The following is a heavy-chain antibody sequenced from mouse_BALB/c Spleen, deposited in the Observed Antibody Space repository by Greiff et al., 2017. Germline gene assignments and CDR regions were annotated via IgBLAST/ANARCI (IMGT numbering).Heavy chain of an antibody. Sequence: VQLQQSGAELVRPGSSVKISCKASGYAFSSYWMNWVKQRPGQGLEWIGQIYPGDGDTNYNGKFKGKATLTADKSSSTAYMQLSSRTSEDSAVYFCARAEEGYGNPFAYWGQGTLVTVSA. CDR1: GYAFSSYW. J-gene: IGHJ3*01. CDR3: ARAEEGYGNPFAY. V-gene: IGHV1-80*01. D-gene: IGHD2-1*01. CDR2: IYPGDGDT.